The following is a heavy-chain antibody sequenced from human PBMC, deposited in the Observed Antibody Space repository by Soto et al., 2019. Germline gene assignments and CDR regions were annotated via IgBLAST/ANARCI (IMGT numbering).Heavy chain of an antibody. Sequence: TSETLSLTCTVSGGSISSYYWSWIRQPPGKGLEWIGYIYYSGSTNYNPSLKSRVTISVDTSKNQFSLKLSSVTAADTAVYYCARTTYYDFWSGYYISSVGYYFDYWGQGTLVTVS. V-gene: IGHV4-59*01. J-gene: IGHJ4*02. CDR3: ARTTYYDFWSGYYISSVGYYFDY. D-gene: IGHD3-3*01. CDR2: IYYSGST. CDR1: GGSISSYY.